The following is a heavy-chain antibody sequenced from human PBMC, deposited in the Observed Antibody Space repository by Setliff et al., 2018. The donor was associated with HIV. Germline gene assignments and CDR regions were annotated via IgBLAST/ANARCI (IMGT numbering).Heavy chain of an antibody. D-gene: IGHD6-13*01. Sequence: SETLSLTCIVSGGSISSSSYYWGWIRRPPGKGLEWIGTVYYSGSTYYNPSLKSRVTISVDTSENQFSLKLSSVTAADTAVYYCARDGYSSSWYVISGSFDYWDQGILVTVSS. CDR1: GGSISSSSYY. CDR2: VYYSGST. J-gene: IGHJ4*02. CDR3: ARDGYSSSWYVISGSFDY. V-gene: IGHV4-39*07.